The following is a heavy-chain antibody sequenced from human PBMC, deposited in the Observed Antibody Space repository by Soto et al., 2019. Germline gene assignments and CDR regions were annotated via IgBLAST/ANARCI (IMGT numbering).Heavy chain of an antibody. V-gene: IGHV4-31*03. Sequence: SETLSLTCTVSGGSISSGGYYWSWIRQHPGKGLEWIGYIYYSGSTNYNPSLKSRVTISVDTSKNQFSLKLSSVTAADTAVYYCARGSDYDFWSGYYWVFWFDPWGQGTLVTVSS. CDR3: ARGSDYDFWSGYYWVFWFDP. D-gene: IGHD3-3*01. J-gene: IGHJ5*02. CDR1: GGSISSGGYY. CDR2: IYYSGST.